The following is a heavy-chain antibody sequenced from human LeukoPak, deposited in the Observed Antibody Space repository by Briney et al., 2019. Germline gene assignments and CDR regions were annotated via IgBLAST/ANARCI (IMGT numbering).Heavy chain of an antibody. CDR3: ARDWPTMGDAFDI. CDR1: GYTFTSYY. D-gene: IGHD3-10*01. CDR2: INPSGGST. Sequence: ASVKVSCKASGYTFTSYYMHWVRQAPGPGLEWRGIINPSGGSTSYAQKFQGRVTMTRDTSTSTVYMELSSLRSEDTAVYYCARDWPTMGDAFDIWGQGTMVTVSS. V-gene: IGHV1-46*03. J-gene: IGHJ3*02.